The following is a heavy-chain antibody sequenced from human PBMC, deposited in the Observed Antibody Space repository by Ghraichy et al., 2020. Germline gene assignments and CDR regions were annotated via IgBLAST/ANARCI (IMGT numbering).Heavy chain of an antibody. D-gene: IGHD5-18*01. CDR2: IKDDGGEK. CDR3: AREPRGYSYGS. Sequence: AGSLRLSCAASGFTFSSFWMSWVRQAPGKGLEWVANIKDDGGEKYYVDSVKGRFTISRDNAKNSLYLQMNNLRAEDTAVYYCAREPRGYSYGSWGQGTLVTVSS. V-gene: IGHV3-7*03. J-gene: IGHJ4*02. CDR1: GFTFSSFW.